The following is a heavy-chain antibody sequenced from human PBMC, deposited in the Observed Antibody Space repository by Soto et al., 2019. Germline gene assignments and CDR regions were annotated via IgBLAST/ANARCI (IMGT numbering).Heavy chain of an antibody. Sequence: KSSETLSLTCAVYNGSFSGYFWSWVRQPPGKGLEWIGEIYHSGSTNYNPSLKSRVTISVDKSKNQFSLKLSSVTAADTAVYYCAREERGYSGYDKYGMDVWGQGTTVTVSS. CDR1: NGSFSGYF. CDR2: IYHSGST. D-gene: IGHD5-12*01. CDR3: AREERGYSGYDKYGMDV. J-gene: IGHJ6*02. V-gene: IGHV4-34*01.